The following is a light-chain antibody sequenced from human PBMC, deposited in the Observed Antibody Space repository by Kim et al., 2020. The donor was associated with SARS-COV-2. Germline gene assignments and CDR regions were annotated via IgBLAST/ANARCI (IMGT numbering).Light chain of an antibody. CDR1: RSRTENNE. J-gene: IGLJ3*02. V-gene: IGLV1-44*01. Sequence: QGDPVSCSGTRSRTENNEFSWYRQLPGTAPKLLIYGNNPRPSGVPDRFSGSKSGTSASLAISGLQSEDEADYYCGAWDDSLNGHWVFGGGTQLTVL. CDR2: GNN. CDR3: GAWDDSLNGHWV.